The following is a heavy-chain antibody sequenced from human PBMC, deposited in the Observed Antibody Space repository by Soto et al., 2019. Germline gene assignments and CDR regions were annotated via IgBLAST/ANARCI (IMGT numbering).Heavy chain of an antibody. CDR1: GYTFTSYG. V-gene: IGHV1-18*01. D-gene: IGHD3-22*01. J-gene: IGHJ3*02. CDR3: ARDVMIVVVPDAFDI. Sequence: GASVKVSCKASGYTFTSYGISWVRQAPGQGLEWMGWISAYNGNTNYAQKLQGRVTMTTDTSTSTAYMELRSLRSDDTAVYYCARDVMIVVVPDAFDIWGQGTMVTVSS. CDR2: ISAYNGNT.